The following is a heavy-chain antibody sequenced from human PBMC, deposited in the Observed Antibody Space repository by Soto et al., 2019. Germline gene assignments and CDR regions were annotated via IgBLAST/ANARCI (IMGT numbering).Heavy chain of an antibody. Sequence: QVQLQQWGAGLLKPSETLSLTCAVYGGSFSGYYWSWIRQPPGKGLEWIGEINHSGSTNYNPSLKSRVTISVDTSKNQFSLKLSSVTAADTAVYYCARDSMVRGTNPPDYWGQGTLVTVSS. CDR2: INHSGST. D-gene: IGHD3-10*01. CDR3: ARDSMVRGTNPPDY. CDR1: GGSFSGYY. J-gene: IGHJ4*02. V-gene: IGHV4-34*01.